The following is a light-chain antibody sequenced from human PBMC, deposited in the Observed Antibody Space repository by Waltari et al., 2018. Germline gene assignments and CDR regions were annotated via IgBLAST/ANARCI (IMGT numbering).Light chain of an antibody. V-gene: IGKV3-11*01. J-gene: IGKJ1*01. CDR1: QSVSSY. CDR3: QQRSNWPPWT. CDR2: DAS. Sequence: EIVLTQSPANLPLSPGERATLSCRASQSVSSYLAWYQQKPGQAPRLLIYDASNRATGIPARFSGSGSGTDFTLTISSLEPEDFAVYYCQQRSNWPPWTFGQGTKVEIK.